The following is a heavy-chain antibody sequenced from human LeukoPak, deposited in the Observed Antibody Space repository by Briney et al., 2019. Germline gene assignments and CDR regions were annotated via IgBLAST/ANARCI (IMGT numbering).Heavy chain of an antibody. CDR1: GFTFSSYA. Sequence: GGTLRLSCAASGFTFSSYAMHWVRQAPGKGLEWVAVISYDGSNKYYADSVKGRFTISRDNSKNTLYLQMNSLRAEDTAVYYCARRSGSYPTFDYWGQGTLVTVSS. CDR3: ARRSGSYPTFDY. J-gene: IGHJ4*02. D-gene: IGHD3-10*01. CDR2: ISYDGSNK. V-gene: IGHV3-30*04.